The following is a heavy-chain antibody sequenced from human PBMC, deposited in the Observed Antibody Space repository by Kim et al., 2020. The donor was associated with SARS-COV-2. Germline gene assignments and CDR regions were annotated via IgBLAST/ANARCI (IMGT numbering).Heavy chain of an antibody. CDR2: ISGYNGDS. J-gene: IGHJ2*01. Sequence: ASVKVSCKASGDSFSLYGVNWIRQAPGQGLEWMGWISGYNGDSAFSQRLQGRLTMTIDTSATSSYMELTNVTSADTAVYYCARGTFVRGSPHFDLLGRGT. CDR1: GDSFSLYG. CDR3: ARGTFVRGSPHFDL. D-gene: IGHD3-10*01. V-gene: IGHV1-18*01.